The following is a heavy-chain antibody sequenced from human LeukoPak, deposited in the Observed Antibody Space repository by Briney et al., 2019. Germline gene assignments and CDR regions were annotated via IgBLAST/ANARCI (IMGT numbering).Heavy chain of an antibody. Sequence: GRSLGPSCAASAFTFSKSAMSWFPQAPGKGLEWVSSTSGSGVNTYYADSVKGRFTISRDNSENTLYLQMNSLRDEDTAVYYCVKGSQRLHTFDIWGQGTMVTVSS. D-gene: IGHD5-18*01. CDR2: TSGSGVNT. CDR3: VKGSQRLHTFDI. V-gene: IGHV3-23*01. CDR1: AFTFSKSA. J-gene: IGHJ3*02.